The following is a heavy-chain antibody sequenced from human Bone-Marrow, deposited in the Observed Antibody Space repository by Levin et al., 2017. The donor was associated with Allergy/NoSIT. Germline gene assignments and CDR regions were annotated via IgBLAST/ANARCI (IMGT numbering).Heavy chain of an antibody. V-gene: IGHV3-9*01. CDR1: GFTFGDYA. CDR3: AKDMEGQQLVFDY. J-gene: IGHJ4*02. Sequence: SLKISCAASGFTFGDYAVHWVRQAPGKGLEWVSGISWNRGTIGYADSVKGRFTISRDNAKNSLHLHMNSLRAEDTALYYCAKDMEGQQLVFDYWGQGTLVTVS. CDR2: ISWNRGTI. D-gene: IGHD6-13*01.